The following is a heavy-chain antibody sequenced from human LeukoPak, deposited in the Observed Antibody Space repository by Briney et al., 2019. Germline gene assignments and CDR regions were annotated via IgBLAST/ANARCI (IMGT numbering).Heavy chain of an antibody. D-gene: IGHD6-13*01. CDR2: ISGSGGST. J-gene: IGHJ3*02. CDR3: AKDYYVSSSWYGGGAFDI. V-gene: IGHV3-23*01. Sequence: GGSLRLSCEASGFTFSGYAVSWVRQAPGKGLEWVSAISGSGGSTYYADSVKGRFTISRDNSKNTLYLQMNSLRAEDTAVYYCAKDYYVSSSWYGGGAFDIWGQGTMVTVSS. CDR1: GFTFSGYA.